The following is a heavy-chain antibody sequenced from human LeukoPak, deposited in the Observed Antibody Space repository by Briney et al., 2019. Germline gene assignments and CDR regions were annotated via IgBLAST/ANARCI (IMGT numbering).Heavy chain of an antibody. Sequence: SETLSLTCAVSGASISSHYWSWIRQPAGKGLEWIGRIYTGDNTNYSPSLKSRVTMSVDKSKNQFFLRLSSVTAADTAVYYCARHSSSWYDDYWGQGTLVTVSS. CDR2: IYTGDNT. V-gene: IGHV4-4*07. J-gene: IGHJ4*02. D-gene: IGHD6-13*01. CDR3: ARHSSSWYDDY. CDR1: GASISSHY.